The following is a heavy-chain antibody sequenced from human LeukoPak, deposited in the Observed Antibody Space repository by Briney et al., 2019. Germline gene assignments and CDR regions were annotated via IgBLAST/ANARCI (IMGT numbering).Heavy chain of an antibody. Sequence: ASVKVSCKASGYTFINYYMHWVRQAPGQGLEWMGIINPSGGGTTYAPKFQGRVTMTRDTSTSTVYMELSSLGSEDTAVYPCATSPQLGITTYLDNWGQGTLVTVSS. CDR2: INPSGGGT. V-gene: IGHV1-46*01. CDR1: GYTFINYY. D-gene: IGHD7-27*01. CDR3: ATSPQLGITTYLDN. J-gene: IGHJ4*02.